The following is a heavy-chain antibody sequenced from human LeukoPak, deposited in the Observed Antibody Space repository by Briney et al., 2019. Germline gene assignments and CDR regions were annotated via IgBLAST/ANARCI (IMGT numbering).Heavy chain of an antibody. V-gene: IGHV1-69*13. CDR2: IIPIFGTA. D-gene: IGHD3-22*01. J-gene: IGHJ3*02. CDR3: ARDGGLWYYDSSGYYSDDAFDI. Sequence: SVKVSCKASGGTFSSYAISWVRQAPGQGLEWMGRIIPIFGTANYAQKFQGRVTITPDESTSTEYMELSSLRSEDTAVYYCARDGGLWYYDSSGYYSDDAFDIWGQGTMVTVSS. CDR1: GGTFSSYA.